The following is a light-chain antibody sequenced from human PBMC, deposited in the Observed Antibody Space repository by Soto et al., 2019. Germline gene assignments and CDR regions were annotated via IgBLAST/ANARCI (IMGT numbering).Light chain of an antibody. CDR3: QSYDSSLSGPVV. V-gene: IGLV1-40*01. CDR2: GNS. Sequence: QSVLTQPPSVSGAPGQRVTISCTGSSSNIGAGYDVHWYQLLPGTAPKLLIYGNSNRPSGVPDRFSGSKSGTSASLAITGLQAEDEADYYYQSYDSSLSGPVVFGGGTKVTVL. CDR1: SSNIGAGYD. J-gene: IGLJ2*01.